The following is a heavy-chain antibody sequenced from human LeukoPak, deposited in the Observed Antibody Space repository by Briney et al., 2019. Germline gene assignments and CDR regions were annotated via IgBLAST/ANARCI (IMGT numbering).Heavy chain of an antibody. J-gene: IGHJ6*03. CDR1: GFTFSSYE. V-gene: IGHV3-48*03. CDR3: ARRWFGDPYYYYYMDV. Sequence: GGSLRLSCAASGFTFSSYEMNWVRQAPGKGLEWVSYISSSGSTIYYADSVKGRFTISRDNAKNSPYLQMNSLRAEDTAVYYCARRWFGDPYYYYYMDVWGKGTTVTISS. D-gene: IGHD3-10*01. CDR2: ISSSGSTI.